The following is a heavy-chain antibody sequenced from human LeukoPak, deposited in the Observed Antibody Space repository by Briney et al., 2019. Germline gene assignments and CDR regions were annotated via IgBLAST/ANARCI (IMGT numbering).Heavy chain of an antibody. CDR2: IVVGSGNT. CDR1: GFTFTSSA. CDR3: AAQPHDYDYVWGSYRLSDAFDI. V-gene: IGHV1-58*02. Sequence: SVKVSCKASGFTFTSSAMQWVRQARGQRLEWIGWIVVGSGNTNYAQKLQERVTITRDMSTSTAYMELSSLRSEDTAVYYCAAQPHDYDYVWGSYRLSDAFDIWGQGTMVTVSS. D-gene: IGHD3-16*02. J-gene: IGHJ3*02.